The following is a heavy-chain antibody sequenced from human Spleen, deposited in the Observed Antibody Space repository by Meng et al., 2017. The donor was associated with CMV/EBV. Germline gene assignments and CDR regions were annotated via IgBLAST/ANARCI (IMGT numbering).Heavy chain of an antibody. Sequence: GGSLRLSCAASGFTFSSYAMSWVRQAPGKGLEWISVISGAVDSTNYADSVKGRFTISRDNSKKTLYLQMNSLRVEDTAVYYCAKEVRSHYCSTTSCTDYFDYWGQGTLVTVSS. J-gene: IGHJ4*02. V-gene: IGHV3-23*01. CDR1: GFTFSSYA. CDR2: ISGAVDST. CDR3: AKEVRSHYCSTTSCTDYFDY. D-gene: IGHD2-2*01.